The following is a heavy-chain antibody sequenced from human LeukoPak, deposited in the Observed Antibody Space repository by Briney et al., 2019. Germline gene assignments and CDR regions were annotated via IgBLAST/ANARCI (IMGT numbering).Heavy chain of an antibody. D-gene: IGHD3-10*01. CDR3: ASDRLKYYYGSGSYYLNYYYGMDV. CDR1: GGTFSSYA. Sequence: SVKVSCKASGGTFSSYAISWVRQAPGQGLEWMGRIIPILGIANYAQKFQGRVTITADKSTSTAYMELSSLRSEDTAVYYCASDRLKYYYGSGSYYLNYYYGMDVWGQGTTVTVSS. J-gene: IGHJ6*02. V-gene: IGHV1-69*04. CDR2: IIPILGIA.